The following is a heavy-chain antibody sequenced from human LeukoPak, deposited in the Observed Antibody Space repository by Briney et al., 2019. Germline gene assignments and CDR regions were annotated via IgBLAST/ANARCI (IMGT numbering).Heavy chain of an antibody. CDR3: ARGWYYL. CDR2: IGSGGSPV. D-gene: IGHD3-10*01. V-gene: IGHV3-48*03. CDR1: GSTLTSYE. J-gene: IGHJ3*01. Sequence: GGSLRLPCLASGSTLTSYEMNWVRQAPGKGLEWVSYIGSGGSPVYYADSVKGRFTISRDNAKNSLYLQMNSLRAEDTAVYYCARGWYYLWGQGTMVTVSS.